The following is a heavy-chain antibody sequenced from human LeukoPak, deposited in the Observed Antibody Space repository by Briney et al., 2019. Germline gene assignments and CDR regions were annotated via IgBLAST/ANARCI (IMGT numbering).Heavy chain of an antibody. Sequence: GASVKVSCKASGYTFTGYYMHWVRQAPGQGLEWMGWINPNSGGTNYAQKFQGRVTMTRGTSISTAYMELSRLRSDDTAVYYCARYRLLFGDDAFDIWGQGTMVTVSS. D-gene: IGHD2-21*02. CDR1: GYTFTGYY. CDR2: INPNSGGT. J-gene: IGHJ3*02. CDR3: ARYRLLFGDDAFDI. V-gene: IGHV1-2*02.